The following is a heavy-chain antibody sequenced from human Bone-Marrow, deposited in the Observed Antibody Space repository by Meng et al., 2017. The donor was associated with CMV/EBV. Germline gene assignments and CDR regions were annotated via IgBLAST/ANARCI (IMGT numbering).Heavy chain of an antibody. CDR1: GFTFRDYY. D-gene: IGHD2-2*01. Sequence: GESLKIPCATSGFTFRDYYMSWSRQAPGKGLEWVSYISSSGSTIYYADSVKGRFTISRDNAKNSLYLQMNSLRAEDTAVYYCARSFVVVPAALDYWGQGTLVTVSS. CDR3: ARSFVVVPAALDY. CDR2: ISSSGSTI. J-gene: IGHJ4*02. V-gene: IGHV3-11*01.